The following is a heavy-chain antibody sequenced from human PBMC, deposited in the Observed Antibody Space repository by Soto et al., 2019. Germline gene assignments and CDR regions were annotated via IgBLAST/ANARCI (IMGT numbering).Heavy chain of an antibody. J-gene: IGHJ3*02. Sequence: QVQLMQSGGEVKRPGASVKVSCTASGYSFSDYGITWVRQAPGQGLQWMGWISPHNGATSYAQRFQGRFTWTTDTSTSTAYMELRSLRSDDTATYSCAKTRRIMVVVAIPKGASDIWGQGTLVAVSS. D-gene: IGHD2-15*01. V-gene: IGHV1-18*01. CDR3: AKTRRIMVVVAIPKGASDI. CDR1: GYSFSDYG. CDR2: ISPHNGAT.